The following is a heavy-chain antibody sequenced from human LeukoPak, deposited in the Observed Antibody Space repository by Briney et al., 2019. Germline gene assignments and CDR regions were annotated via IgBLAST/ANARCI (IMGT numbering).Heavy chain of an antibody. V-gene: IGHV4-30-4*01. CDR2: IYYSGST. CDR1: GGSISSGDYY. CDR3: ARGPMVRGVKYNWFDP. J-gene: IGHJ5*02. Sequence: SETLSLTCTVSGGSISSGDYYWSWIRQPPGKGLEWIEYIYYSGSTYYNPSLKSRVTISVDTSKNQFSLKLSSVTAADTAVYYCARGPMVRGVKYNWFDPWGQGTLVTVSS. D-gene: IGHD3-10*01.